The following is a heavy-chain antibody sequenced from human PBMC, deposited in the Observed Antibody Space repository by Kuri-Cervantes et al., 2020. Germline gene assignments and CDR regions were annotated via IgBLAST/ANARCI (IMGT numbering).Heavy chain of an antibody. CDR3: TRAPYFDRNSFDSDY. CDR2: IFAEGDT. V-gene: IGHV3-53*01. J-gene: IGHJ4*02. Sequence: GGSLRLSCAASGFIVSSNYMSWVRQAPGKGLECVSVIFAEGDTYYADSVKGRFTISRDRSKNTLYLQMNNLRAEDTAMYYCTRAPYFDRNSFDSDYWGQGTLVTVSS. D-gene: IGHD3-22*01. CDR1: GFIVSSNY.